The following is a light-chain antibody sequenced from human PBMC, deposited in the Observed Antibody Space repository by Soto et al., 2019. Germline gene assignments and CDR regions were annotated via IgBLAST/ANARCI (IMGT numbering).Light chain of an antibody. CDR1: QRITNY. J-gene: IGKJ2*01. V-gene: IGKV1-39*01. CDR3: QQSYTTPYT. Sequence: DIQMTQSPSSLSASVGDRATITCRASQRITNYLNWYQQKLGEAPKLLIYAASVLQSGLPSRFSGSGFGTEFTLTISSLQVDDFATYFCQQSYTTPYTFGLGTKLEIK. CDR2: AAS.